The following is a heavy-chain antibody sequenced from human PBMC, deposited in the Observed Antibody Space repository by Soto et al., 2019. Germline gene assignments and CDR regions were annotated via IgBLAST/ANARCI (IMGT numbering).Heavy chain of an antibody. D-gene: IGHD1-26*01. CDR1: GFSFSDYH. J-gene: IGHJ4*02. Sequence: GSLRLSCAASGFSFSDYHMTWIRQAPGRGLAWVSYMSSSGSTIYYADSVKGRFTISRDNAKSSLYLQMNSLRAEDTAVYYCARGGDRAWEFPDYWRQGTQVTVSS. CDR3: ARGGDRAWEFPDY. V-gene: IGHV3-11*01. CDR2: MSSSGSTI.